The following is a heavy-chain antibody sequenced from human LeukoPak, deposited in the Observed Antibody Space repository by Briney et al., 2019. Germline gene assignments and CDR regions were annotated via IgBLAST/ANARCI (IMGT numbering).Heavy chain of an antibody. CDR3: ARCSSSWSTVGWFDP. Sequence: SETLSLTCTVSGGSISSSSYYWGWIRQPPGKGLEWIGSIYYSGSTYYNPSLKSRVTISVDTSKNQFSLKLSSVTAADTAVYYCARCSSSWSTVGWFDPWGQGTLVTVSS. CDR1: GGSISSSSYY. J-gene: IGHJ5*02. CDR2: IYYSGST. D-gene: IGHD6-13*01. V-gene: IGHV4-39*07.